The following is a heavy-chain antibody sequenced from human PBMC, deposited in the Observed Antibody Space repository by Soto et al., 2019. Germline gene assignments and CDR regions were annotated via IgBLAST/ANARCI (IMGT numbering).Heavy chain of an antibody. CDR2: IYYSGST. Sequence: QLQLQESGPGLVKPSQTLSLTCTVSGGSISSGGYYWSWLRQHPGKGLEWIGYIYYSGSTSYNPSLKSRLIISLDTSKNQFSLKLSSVTAADTAVYYCARDGGYSSGTYYYAYWGQGSLVTVSS. V-gene: IGHV4-31*03. CDR3: ARDGGYSSGTYYYAY. D-gene: IGHD3-10*01. J-gene: IGHJ4*02. CDR1: GGSISSGGYY.